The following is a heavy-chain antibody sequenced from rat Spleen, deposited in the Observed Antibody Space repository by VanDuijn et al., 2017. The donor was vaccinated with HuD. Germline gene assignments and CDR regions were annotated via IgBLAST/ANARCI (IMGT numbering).Heavy chain of an antibody. J-gene: IGHJ2*01. CDR3: TRGGYFRY. CDR1: GFTFSDNY. V-gene: IGHV5-29*01. CDR2: ISHDGSST. D-gene: IGHD1-12*03. Sequence: EVQVVESDGGLVQPGRSLKLSCAVSGFTFSDNYMAWVRQAPTKGLEWVATISHDGSSTYYRDPEKGRFTISRDNAKSTLYLQMDSLRSEDTATYYCTRGGYFRYWGQGVMVTVSS.